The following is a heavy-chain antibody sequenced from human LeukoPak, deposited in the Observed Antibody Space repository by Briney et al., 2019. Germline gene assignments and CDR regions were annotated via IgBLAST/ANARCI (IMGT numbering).Heavy chain of an antibody. CDR3: AKGIYSSGWSYFDY. CDR1: GCTFSNSA. V-gene: IGHV3-23*01. D-gene: IGHD6-19*01. CDR2: LSGSGITT. J-gene: IGHJ4*01. Sequence: PGGSLRLSCAASGCTFSNSAMSWVRQAPGKGLEWVSTLSGSGITTYYADSVKGRFTISRDNSKNTLYLQMNSLRAEDTAVYYCAKGIYSSGWSYFDYWGHGTLVTVSS.